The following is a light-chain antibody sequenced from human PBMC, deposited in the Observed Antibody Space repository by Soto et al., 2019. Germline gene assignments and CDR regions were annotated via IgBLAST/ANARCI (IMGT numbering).Light chain of an antibody. V-gene: IGKV1-12*01. J-gene: IGKJ4*02. CDR2: RAS. CDR1: QGITSW. CDR3: QQTTTFPLT. Sequence: DIQMTQSPSSVSASVGDRVTITCRASQGITSWFAWYQQKPWKAPKLLIYRASNLQSGVPSRFSGSGSGTDFTLTISSLQAADFATYYCQQTTTFPLTSGGGTKVEIK.